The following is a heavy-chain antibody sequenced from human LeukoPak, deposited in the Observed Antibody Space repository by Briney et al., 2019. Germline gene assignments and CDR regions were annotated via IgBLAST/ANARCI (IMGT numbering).Heavy chain of an antibody. CDR3: ATGRSCTTCYLPDY. J-gene: IGHJ4*02. D-gene: IGHD2-2*01. CDR2: ISYDGSNK. CDR1: GFILNNYG. Sequence: GGSLRLSCAASGFILNNYGVHWVRQAPGKGLEWVAVISYDGSNKYYADSVKGRFTISRDNAKNSLYLQMNSLRAEDTAVYHCATGRSCTTCYLPDYWGQGTLVTVSS. V-gene: IGHV3-30*03.